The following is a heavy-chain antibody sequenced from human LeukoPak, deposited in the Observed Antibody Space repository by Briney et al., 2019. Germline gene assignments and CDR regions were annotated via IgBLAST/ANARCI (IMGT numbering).Heavy chain of an antibody. CDR2: VKTDGST. V-gene: IGHV3-74*01. D-gene: IGHD3-22*01. CDR1: GYTFSSAW. Sequence: GGSLRLSCAASGYTFSSAWMQWVRQAPGKGLMWVSRVKTDGSTDYADSVKGRFTISRDNSKNTLYLQMNSLRAEDTAVYYCARDEGFGSGYYFFDYWGQGTLVTVSS. CDR3: ARDEGFGSGYYFFDY. J-gene: IGHJ4*02.